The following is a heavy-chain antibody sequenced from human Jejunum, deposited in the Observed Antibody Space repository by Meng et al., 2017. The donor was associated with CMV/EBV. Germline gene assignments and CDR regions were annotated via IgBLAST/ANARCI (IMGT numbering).Heavy chain of an antibody. CDR3: GRVWTGYCTSTDCLGRFDP. Sequence: DYYMHWGRQAPGQGLEWMGWINPNSGGTNYAQKFQGRVTMARDTSISTVYMELSRLRSDDTAVYYCGRVWTGYCTSTDCLGRFDPWGQGTLVTVSS. V-gene: IGHV1-2*02. D-gene: IGHD2-2*01. CDR2: INPNSGGT. CDR1: DYY. J-gene: IGHJ5*02.